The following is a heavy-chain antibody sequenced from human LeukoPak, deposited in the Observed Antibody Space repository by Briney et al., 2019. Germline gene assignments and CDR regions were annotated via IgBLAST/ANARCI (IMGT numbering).Heavy chain of an antibody. V-gene: IGHV3-23*01. CDR1: GFTFSSYA. J-gene: IGHJ5*02. Sequence: GGSLRLSCAPSGFTFSSYAMSWVRQAPGKGLEWVSAISGSGGSTYYADSVKGRFTISRDNSKNTLYLQMNSLRAEDTAVYYCARASSIAKIKRAGTINCSDPWGQGTLVTVSS. CDR2: ISGSGGST. D-gene: IGHD1-14*01. CDR3: ARASSIAKIKRAGTINCSDP.